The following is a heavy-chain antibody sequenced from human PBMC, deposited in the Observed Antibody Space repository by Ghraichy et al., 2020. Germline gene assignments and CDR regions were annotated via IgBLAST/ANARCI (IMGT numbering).Heavy chain of an antibody. Sequence: SETLSLTCTVSGGSISSYYWSWIRQPPGKGLEWIGYIYYSGSTNYNPSLKSRVTISVDTSKNQFSLKLSSVTAADTAVYYCARSRSYGDYLFDYWGQGTLVTVSS. CDR3: ARSRSYGDYLFDY. J-gene: IGHJ4*02. V-gene: IGHV4-59*08. CDR1: GGSISSYY. CDR2: IYYSGST. D-gene: IGHD4-17*01.